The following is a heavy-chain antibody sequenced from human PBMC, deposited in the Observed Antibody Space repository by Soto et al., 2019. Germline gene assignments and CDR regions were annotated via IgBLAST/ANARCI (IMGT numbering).Heavy chain of an antibody. CDR3: ARDRAYCSSTSCSYYYYYGMDV. CDR1: GYTFTSYG. Sequence: QVQLVQSGAEVKKPGASVKVSCKASGYTFTSYGISWVRQAPGQGLEWMGWISAYNGNTNYAQKHQGRVTMTTDTSTGTAYMELRSLRSDDAAVYYCARDRAYCSSTSCSYYYYYGMDVWGQGTTVTVSS. J-gene: IGHJ6*02. CDR2: ISAYNGNT. V-gene: IGHV1-18*04. D-gene: IGHD2-2*01.